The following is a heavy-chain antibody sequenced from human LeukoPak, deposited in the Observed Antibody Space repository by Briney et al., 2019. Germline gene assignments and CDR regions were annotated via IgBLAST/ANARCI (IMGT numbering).Heavy chain of an antibody. D-gene: IGHD5-18*01. V-gene: IGHV3-23*01. Sequence: GGSLRLSCAASGFTFSSYAMSWVRQAPGKGLEWVSAISGSGGSTYYADPVKGRFTISRDNSKNTLYLQMNSLRAEDTAVYYCAKAINVDTAMEYYYYGMDVWGQGTTVTASS. CDR3: AKAINVDTAMEYYYYGMDV. J-gene: IGHJ6*02. CDR2: ISGSGGST. CDR1: GFTFSSYA.